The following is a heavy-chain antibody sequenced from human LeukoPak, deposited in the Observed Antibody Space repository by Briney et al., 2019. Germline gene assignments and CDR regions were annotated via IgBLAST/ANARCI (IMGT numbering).Heavy chain of an antibody. Sequence: GGSLRLSCTASGFTFGDYAMSWVRQAPGKGLEWVGFIRSKAYGGTTEYAASVKGRFTISRDDSKSIAYLQMNSLKTEDTAVYHCTRDREQQLYFDYWGQGTLVTVSS. CDR1: GFTFGDYA. V-gene: IGHV3-49*04. D-gene: IGHD6-13*01. CDR3: TRDREQQLYFDY. CDR2: IRSKAYGGTT. J-gene: IGHJ4*02.